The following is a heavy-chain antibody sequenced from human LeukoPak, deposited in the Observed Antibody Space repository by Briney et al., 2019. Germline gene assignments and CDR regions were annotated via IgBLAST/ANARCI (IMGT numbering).Heavy chain of an antibody. V-gene: IGHV3-48*03. CDR3: ARRSPYSSDWYLDY. J-gene: IGHJ4*02. CDR1: GFTFSSYE. Sequence: HTGGSLRLSCAASGFTFSSYEMNCVRQAPGKRLEWISYITSSGRTIYYADSVKGRFTISRDNAKNSLYLQMTSLRAEDTAVYYCARRSPYSSDWYLDYWGQGTLVTVSS. D-gene: IGHD6-19*01. CDR2: ITSSGRTI.